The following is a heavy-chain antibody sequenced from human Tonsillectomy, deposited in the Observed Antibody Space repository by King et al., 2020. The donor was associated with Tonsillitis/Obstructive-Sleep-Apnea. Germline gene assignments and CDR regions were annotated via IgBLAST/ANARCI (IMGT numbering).Heavy chain of an antibody. CDR3: AKSISSSSRKPFDL. J-gene: IGHJ2*01. D-gene: IGHD2-2*01. Sequence: VQLVESGGGLVQPGGSLRLSCAASGFTFSTYALSWVRQAPGKGLEWVSAISGSGGSTYYADSVKGRFTISRDNSKNTLYLQINSLRAEDTAVYYCAKSISSSSRKPFDLWGRGTLVTVSS. CDR2: ISGSGGST. CDR1: GFTFSTYA. V-gene: IGHV3-23*04.